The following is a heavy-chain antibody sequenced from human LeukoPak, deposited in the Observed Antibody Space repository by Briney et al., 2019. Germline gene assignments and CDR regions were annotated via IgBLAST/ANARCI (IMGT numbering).Heavy chain of an antibody. Sequence: GRSLRLSCAASGSTFSSYGMHWVRQAPGKGLEWVAVISYDGSNKYYADSVKGRFTISRDNSKNTLYLQMNSLRAEDTAVYYCAKAKTNWEVDYWGQGTLVTVSS. CDR1: GSTFSSYG. J-gene: IGHJ4*02. CDR2: ISYDGSNK. D-gene: IGHD7-27*01. V-gene: IGHV3-30*18. CDR3: AKAKTNWEVDY.